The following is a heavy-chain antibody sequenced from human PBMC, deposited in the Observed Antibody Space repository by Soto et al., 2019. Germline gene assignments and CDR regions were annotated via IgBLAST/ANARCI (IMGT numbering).Heavy chain of an antibody. Sequence: QGQLVQSGAEVKKPGASVKVSCKTSGYSFTSYGISWVRQAPGQGLEWMAWISAYNGNTDYAQKLQGRVTMTTDTYTSTVNMELRSLRFDDTAVYYCARDGIAAAGTMDYYNYYGMDVWGQGTTVTVSS. CDR2: ISAYNGNT. V-gene: IGHV1-18*01. CDR1: GYSFTSYG. D-gene: IGHD6-13*01. J-gene: IGHJ6*02. CDR3: ARDGIAAAGTMDYYNYYGMDV.